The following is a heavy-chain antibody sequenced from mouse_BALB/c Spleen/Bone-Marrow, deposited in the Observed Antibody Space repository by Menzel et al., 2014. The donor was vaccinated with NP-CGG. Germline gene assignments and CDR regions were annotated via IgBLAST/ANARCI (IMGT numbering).Heavy chain of an antibody. Sequence: EVKLMDSGPELEKPGASVKISCKASGYSFTGYYMNWVRQSNGKSLEWIGNIDPSYGGISFNQKFKGKATLTVDKSSSTSNKQRNSLTSEDAAVYYSTRTNEYRPLDYWGQGTLVTVSA. CDR3: TRTNEYRPLDY. D-gene: IGHD5-2*01. V-gene: IGHV1-39*01. J-gene: IGHJ3*01. CDR2: IDPSYGGI. CDR1: GYSFTGYY.